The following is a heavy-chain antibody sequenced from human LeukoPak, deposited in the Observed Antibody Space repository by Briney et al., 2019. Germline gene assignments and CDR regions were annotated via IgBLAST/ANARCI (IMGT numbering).Heavy chain of an antibody. Sequence: LPCSNSVVTFKEFDIGCGRIIQRKGREWVSTISRRSIGTAYYADSVKDRFTISRDNSKNTLYLQMNSLRAEDTAVYYCVKDDFSSIIIVGALDIWGQGTMVTVSS. CDR3: VKDDFSSIIIVGALDI. J-gene: IGHJ3*02. CDR1: VVTFKEFD. V-gene: IGHV3-23*01. D-gene: IGHD3-22*01. CDR2: ISRRSIGTA.